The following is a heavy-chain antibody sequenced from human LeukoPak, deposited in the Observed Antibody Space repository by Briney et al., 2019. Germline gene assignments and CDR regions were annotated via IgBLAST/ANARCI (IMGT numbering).Heavy chain of an antibody. Sequence: PGGSLRLSCAASGFTFSSYAMHWVRQAPGRGLEWVALISHDGSNKYYADSVKGRFTISRDNSKNTLYLQLNSLRVEDTAVYYCARDLDYGGRGLDSWGQGTLVIVSS. CDR3: ARDLDYGGRGLDS. CDR1: GFTFSSYA. J-gene: IGHJ4*02. V-gene: IGHV3-30-3*01. D-gene: IGHD4-23*01. CDR2: ISHDGSNK.